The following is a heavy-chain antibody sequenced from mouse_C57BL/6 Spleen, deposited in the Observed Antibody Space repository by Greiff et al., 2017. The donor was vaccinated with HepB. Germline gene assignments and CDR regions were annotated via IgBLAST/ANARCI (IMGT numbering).Heavy chain of an antibody. V-gene: IGHV1-18*01. J-gene: IGHJ3*01. Sequence: EVQLQQSGPELVKPGASVKIPCKASGYTFTDYNMDWVKQSHGKSLEWIGDINPNNGGTIYNQKFKGKATLTVDKSSSTAYMELRSLTSEDTAVYYGAREGTGSAWFAYWGQGTLVTVSA. CDR2: INPNNGGT. CDR3: AREGTGSAWFAY. D-gene: IGHD4-1*01. CDR1: GYTFTDYN.